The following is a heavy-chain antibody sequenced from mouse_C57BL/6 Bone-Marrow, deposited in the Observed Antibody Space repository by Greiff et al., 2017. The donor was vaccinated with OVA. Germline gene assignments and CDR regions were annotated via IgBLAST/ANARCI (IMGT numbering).Heavy chain of an antibody. J-gene: IGHJ4*01. CDR1: GFSLTSYA. D-gene: IGHD1-1*01. CDR3: ARKITTVVGGYYYAMDY. CDR2: IWTGGGT. Sequence: VQLQESGPGLVAPSQSLSITCTVSGFSLTSYAISWVRQPPGKGLEWLGVIWTGGGTNYNSALKSRLSLSKDNSKSQVFLKMNSLQTDDTARYYCARKITTVVGGYYYAMDYWGQGTSVTVSS. V-gene: IGHV2-9-1*01.